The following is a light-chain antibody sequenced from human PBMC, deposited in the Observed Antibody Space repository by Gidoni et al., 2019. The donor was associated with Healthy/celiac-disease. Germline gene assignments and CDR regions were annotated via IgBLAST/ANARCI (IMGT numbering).Light chain of an antibody. J-gene: IGKJ1*01. CDR1: QSISSY. V-gene: IGKV1-39*01. Sequence: DIQMTQSPSSLSASVGDSVTITCRASQSISSYLNWYQQKPGKAPKLLIYAASSLQSGVPSRFSGSGSGTDFTLTISSLEPEDVATYYCQQSYSTLWTFGQGTKVEIK. CDR2: AAS. CDR3: QQSYSTLWT.